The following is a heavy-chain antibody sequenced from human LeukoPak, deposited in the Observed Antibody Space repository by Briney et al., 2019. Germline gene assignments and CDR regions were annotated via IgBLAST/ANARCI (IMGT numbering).Heavy chain of an antibody. Sequence: GGSLRLSCAASGFTFSSYWMSWVRQAPGKGLEWVATVKQDGGEKYYVDSVKGRFTISRDNAKNSLYLQMNSLRADDTAVYYCPRDRDWAVRGADYWSQGTLVTVSS. CDR1: GFTFSSYW. J-gene: IGHJ4*02. CDR3: PRDRDWAVRGADY. D-gene: IGHD3-16*01. V-gene: IGHV3-7*01. CDR2: VKQDGGEK.